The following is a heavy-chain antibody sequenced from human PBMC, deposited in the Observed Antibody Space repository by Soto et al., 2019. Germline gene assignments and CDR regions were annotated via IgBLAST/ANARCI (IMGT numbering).Heavy chain of an antibody. Sequence: VGSLRLSCAASGFTFSSYAMSWVRQAPGKGLEWVSSTTSSGGSTYYADSVKGRFTISRDNSKNTQYLQMNRLRAEDTAVYYCAKEHITISGVVNPYGMDVWGQGTTVTVSS. CDR2: TTSSGGST. V-gene: IGHV3-23*01. D-gene: IGHD3-3*01. CDR1: GFTFSSYA. CDR3: AKEHITISGVVNPYGMDV. J-gene: IGHJ6*02.